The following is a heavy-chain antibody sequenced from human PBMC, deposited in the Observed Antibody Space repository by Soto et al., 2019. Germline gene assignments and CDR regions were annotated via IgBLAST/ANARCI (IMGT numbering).Heavy chain of an antibody. CDR3: AKVSGIGRELLLSFYYYYGMDV. CDR1: GFTFSSYA. J-gene: IGHJ6*02. V-gene: IGHV3-23*01. D-gene: IGHD1-26*01. Sequence: PGGSLRLSCAASGFTFSSYAMSWVRQAPGKGLEWVSAISGSGGSTYYADSVKGRFTISRDNSKNTLYLQMNSLRAEDTAVYYCAKVSGIGRELLLSFYYYYGMDVWGQGTTVTVSS. CDR2: ISGSGGST.